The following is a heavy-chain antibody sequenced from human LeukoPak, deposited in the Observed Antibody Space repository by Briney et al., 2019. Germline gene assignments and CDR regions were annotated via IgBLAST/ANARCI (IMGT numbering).Heavy chain of an antibody. J-gene: IGHJ4*02. D-gene: IGHD2-2*01. Sequence: GASVKVSCKTSGYTFTTYGVSWGRQAPGQGLEWMAWVSGYTGNTNYAETFQGRVTMTTDTSTTTVYMELTSLRSDDTAVYYCARGEVSASLYYFDFWGQGTLVTVS. CDR3: ARGEVSASLYYFDF. V-gene: IGHV1-18*01. CDR2: VSGYTGNT. CDR1: GYTFTTYG.